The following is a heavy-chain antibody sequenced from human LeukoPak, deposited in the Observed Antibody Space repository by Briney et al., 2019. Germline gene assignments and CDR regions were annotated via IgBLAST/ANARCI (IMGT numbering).Heavy chain of an antibody. CDR2: IKSQTSGGTT. CDR3: ARDPLRTAAGRIYYFDY. Sequence: GGSLRLSCAASGFTFTNAWMTWVRQAPGKGLEWVGRIKSQTSGGTTDYAAPVKGRFTISRDDSKNMLYLQMNSLKTEDTAVYYCARDPLRTAAGRIYYFDYWGQGTLVTVSS. V-gene: IGHV3-15*01. D-gene: IGHD6-13*01. J-gene: IGHJ4*02. CDR1: GFTFTNAW.